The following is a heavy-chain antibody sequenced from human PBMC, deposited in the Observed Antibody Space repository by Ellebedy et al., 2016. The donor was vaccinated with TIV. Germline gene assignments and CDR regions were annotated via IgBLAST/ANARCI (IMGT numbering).Heavy chain of an antibody. J-gene: IGHJ3*02. CDR1: GGSISSGGYY. Sequence: SETLSLTXTVSGGSISSGGYYWSWIRQHPGKGLEWIGYIYYSGSTYYNPSLKSRVTISVDTSKNQFSLKLSSVTAADTAVYYCARDEGPWRYCSSTSCPGGAFDIWGQGTMVTVSS. V-gene: IGHV4-31*03. D-gene: IGHD2-2*01. CDR2: IYYSGST. CDR3: ARDEGPWRYCSSTSCPGGAFDI.